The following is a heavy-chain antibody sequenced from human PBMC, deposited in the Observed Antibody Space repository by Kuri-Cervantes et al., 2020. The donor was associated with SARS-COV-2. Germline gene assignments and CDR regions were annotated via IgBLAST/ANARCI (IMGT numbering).Heavy chain of an antibody. CDR3: AKPGSLRGIIREDQYGLDV. Sequence: GESLKTSCVASEFNFRYYGMYWVRQAPGKGLEWLAVISHDGRDTYHGDSVKGRFTISRDNSKNTLYLQMNSLRPEDTAVCYCAKPGSLRGIIREDQYGLDVWGQGTTVTVSS. J-gene: IGHJ6*02. CDR1: EFNFRYYG. CDR2: ISHDGRDT. D-gene: IGHD3-10*01. V-gene: IGHV3-30*18.